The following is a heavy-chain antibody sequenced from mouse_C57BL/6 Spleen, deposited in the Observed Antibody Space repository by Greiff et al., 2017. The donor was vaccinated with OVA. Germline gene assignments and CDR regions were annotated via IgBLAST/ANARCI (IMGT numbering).Heavy chain of an antibody. Sequence: VHVKQSGPELVKPGASVKISCKASGYSFTDYNMNWVKQSNGKSLEWIGVINPNYGTTSYNQKFKGKATLTVDQSSSTAYMQLNSLTSEDSAVYYCAKSLLVDDAMDYWGQGTSVTVSS. CDR1: GYSFTDYN. D-gene: IGHD1-1*01. J-gene: IGHJ4*01. CDR2: INPNYGTT. CDR3: AKSLLVDDAMDY. V-gene: IGHV1-39*01.